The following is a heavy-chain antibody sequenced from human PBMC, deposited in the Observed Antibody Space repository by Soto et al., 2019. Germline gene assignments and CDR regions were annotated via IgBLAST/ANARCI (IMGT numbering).Heavy chain of an antibody. CDR3: ARDAVSIAAAPFDP. CDR1: GGTFSSYA. V-gene: IGHV1-69*13. CDR2: IIPIFGTA. D-gene: IGHD6-13*01. Sequence: SVKVSCKASGGTFSSYAISWVRQAPGQGLEWMGGIIPIFGTANYAQKFQGRVTITAGESTSTAYMELSSLRSEDTAVYYCARDAVSIAAAPFDPWGQGTLVTVSS. J-gene: IGHJ5*02.